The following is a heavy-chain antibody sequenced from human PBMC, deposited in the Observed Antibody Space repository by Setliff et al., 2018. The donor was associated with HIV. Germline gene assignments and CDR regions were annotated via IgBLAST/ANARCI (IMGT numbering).Heavy chain of an antibody. CDR3: AKDLVEGVDSTSYYSVMDV. Sequence: PGGSLRLSCAASGFTFSSYGMHWVRQAPGKGLAWVAVIWYDGNNKDYADSVKGRLTISSDNSMNTLYLQLNSLRAEYTAVYYCAKDLVEGVDSTSYYSVMDVWCQGTTVTVSS. D-gene: IGHD3-3*01. CDR1: GFTFSSYG. V-gene: IGHV3-33*06. CDR2: IWYDGNNK. J-gene: IGHJ6*02.